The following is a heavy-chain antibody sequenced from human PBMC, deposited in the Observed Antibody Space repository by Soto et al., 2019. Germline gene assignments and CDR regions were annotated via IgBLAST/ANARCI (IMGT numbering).Heavy chain of an antibody. Sequence: EVRLLESGGGLVQPGGSLRLSCAASGFTFSNYAMTWVRQAPGKGLEWVSGLNGSGGSTSSADSVKGRFAISRDNSKNTLDLQMNRLRDGDTAGYYCARGVSAGKGSPPDYWGQGTLVTVSS. CDR3: ARGVSAGKGSPPDY. V-gene: IGHV3-23*01. J-gene: IGHJ4*02. CDR1: GFTFSNYA. D-gene: IGHD3-10*01. CDR2: LNGSGGST.